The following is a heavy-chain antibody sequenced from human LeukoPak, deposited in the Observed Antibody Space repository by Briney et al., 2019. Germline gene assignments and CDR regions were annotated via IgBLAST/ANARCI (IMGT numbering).Heavy chain of an antibody. CDR2: LSYTGTT. CDR3: ARVGADYYGSGSSLNY. D-gene: IGHD3-10*01. Sequence: SETLSLTCSVSGVSISSNIYYWGWVRQPPGKGPEWIASLSYTGTTYYSPSLKRRATISVDTSKNQFSLKLSSVTAADTAVYYCARVGADYYGSGSSLNYWGQGTLVTVSS. CDR1: GVSISSNIYY. V-gene: IGHV4-39*07. J-gene: IGHJ4*02.